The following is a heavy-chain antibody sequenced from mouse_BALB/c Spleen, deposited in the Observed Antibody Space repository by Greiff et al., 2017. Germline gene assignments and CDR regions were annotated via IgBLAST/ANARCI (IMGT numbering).Heavy chain of an antibody. CDR1: GYTFTSYV. V-gene: IGHV1-14*01. D-gene: IGHD2-10*01. CDR3: ARWAYYGNSYAMDY. Sequence: LQESGPELVKPGASVKMSCKASGYTFTSYVMHWVKQKPGQGLEWIGYINPYNDGTKYNEKFKGKATLTSDKSSSTAYMELSSLTSEDSAVYYCARWAYYGNSYAMDYWGQGTSVTVSS. CDR2: INPYNDGT. J-gene: IGHJ4*01.